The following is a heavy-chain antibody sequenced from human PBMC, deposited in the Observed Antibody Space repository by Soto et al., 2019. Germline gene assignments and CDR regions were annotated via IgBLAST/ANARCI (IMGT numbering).Heavy chain of an antibody. CDR2: IYYSGRT. Sequence: QVQLQESGPGLVKPSETLSLTCTVSGGSVSSGSYYWSWIRQPPGKGLEWIGYIYYSGRTNYNPSLKSRVTISVDTSKNQFSLKLSSVTAADTAVYYCATPLMYSSSWYYFDYWGQGTLVTVSS. V-gene: IGHV4-61*01. D-gene: IGHD6-13*01. J-gene: IGHJ4*02. CDR3: ATPLMYSSSWYYFDY. CDR1: GGSVSSGSYY.